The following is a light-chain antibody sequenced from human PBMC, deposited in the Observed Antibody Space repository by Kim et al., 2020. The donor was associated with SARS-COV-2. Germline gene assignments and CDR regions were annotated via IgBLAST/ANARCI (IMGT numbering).Light chain of an antibody. CDR1: HSINSN. CDR2: TAF. V-gene: IGKV3-15*01. J-gene: IGKJ1*01. CDR3: QQYYNWPRT. Sequence: VSPGERATLSCRSSHSINSNLAWYQQRPGQAPRLLIYTAFTRATDVPARFSGGGSGTDFTLTISGLQPEDFAVYYCQQYYNWPRTFGEGTKVDIK.